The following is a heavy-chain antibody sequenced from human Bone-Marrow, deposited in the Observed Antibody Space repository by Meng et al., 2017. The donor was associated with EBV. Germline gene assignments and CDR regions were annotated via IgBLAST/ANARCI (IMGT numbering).Heavy chain of an antibody. CDR3: ARGSGRWTFDY. Sequence: GHVVSSRGDLVRPGGSLRLSCAASGFIFSDSYMSWIRQTPGKGLEWISYISNSGTTIKYADSVKGRFTISRDNAKNSLYLQMNSLRADDTAVYFCARGSGRWTFDYWGQGTLVTVSS. J-gene: IGHJ4*02. CDR2: ISNSGTTI. CDR1: GFIFSDSY. V-gene: IGHV3-11*01. D-gene: IGHD1-26*01.